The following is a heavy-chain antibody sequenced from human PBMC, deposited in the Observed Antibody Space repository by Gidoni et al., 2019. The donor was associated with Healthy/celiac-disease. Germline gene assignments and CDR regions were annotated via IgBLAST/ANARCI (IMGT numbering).Heavy chain of an antibody. Sequence: QVQLQQCGAGLLKPSEPLSLTCAVYGGSFSGYYWSWIRQPPWTGLEWIGEINHSGSTNYNPSLKSRVTISVDTSKNQFSLKLSSVTAADTAVYYCARSPTFSSGWHYYFDYWGQGTLVTVSS. CDR1: GGSFSGYY. CDR2: INHSGST. CDR3: ARSPTFSSGWHYYFDY. D-gene: IGHD6-19*01. J-gene: IGHJ4*02. V-gene: IGHV4-34*01.